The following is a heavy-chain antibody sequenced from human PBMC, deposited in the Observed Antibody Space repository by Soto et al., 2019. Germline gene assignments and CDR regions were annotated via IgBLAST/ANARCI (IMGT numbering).Heavy chain of an antibody. D-gene: IGHD1-26*01. J-gene: IGHJ3*02. Sequence: GGFLRLSCAASGFTFSSYSMNWVRQAPGKGLEWVSYISSSSSTIYYADSVKGRFTISRDNAKNSMYLQMNSLRDEDTAVYYCAGANPRWTTIDAFDIWGQGTMVTVSS. CDR2: ISSSSSTI. CDR3: AGANPRWTTIDAFDI. V-gene: IGHV3-48*02. CDR1: GFTFSSYS.